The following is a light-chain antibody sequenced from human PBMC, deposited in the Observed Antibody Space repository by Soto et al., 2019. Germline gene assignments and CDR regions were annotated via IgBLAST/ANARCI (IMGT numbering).Light chain of an antibody. Sequence: QSVLTQPASVSGSPGQSITISCTGTSSDVGGYNYVSWYQQYPGKAPKLMIYDVSNRPSGVSNRFSGSKSGNTASLTISGLQAEDEADYYCSSYTGSSPLVFGGGTKLTVL. CDR2: DVS. CDR3: SSYTGSSPLV. J-gene: IGLJ2*01. V-gene: IGLV2-14*01. CDR1: SSDVGGYNY.